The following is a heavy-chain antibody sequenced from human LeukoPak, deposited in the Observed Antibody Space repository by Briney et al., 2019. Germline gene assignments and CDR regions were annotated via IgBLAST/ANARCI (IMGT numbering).Heavy chain of an antibody. J-gene: IGHJ4*02. CDR3: ARDYDYVYDY. V-gene: IGHV1-18*01. CDR1: GYTFSRSG. Sequence: GAAVTVSCKASGYTFSRSGISGVRQAPGQGVEGMAWMSAYNGDIKYAQSFHGRLTTTTDTSTSTAYMELRRLKSDDTAVYYCARDYDYVYDYWGQGTLVTVSP. D-gene: IGHD3-3*01. CDR2: MSAYNGDI.